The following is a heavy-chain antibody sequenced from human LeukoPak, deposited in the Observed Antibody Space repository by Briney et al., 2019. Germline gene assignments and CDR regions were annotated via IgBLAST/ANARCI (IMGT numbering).Heavy chain of an antibody. CDR2: ISYDGSNK. D-gene: IGHD2-21*02. CDR1: GFTFSSYA. CDR3: TRDPRLREFES. Sequence: GGSLRLSCAASGFTFSSYAMHWVRQAPGKGLEWVAVISYDGSNKYYADSVKGRFTISRDNSKNTLYLQMNSLRDDDTAVYYCTRDPRLREFESWGQGTLVTVSS. J-gene: IGHJ1*01. V-gene: IGHV3-30*04.